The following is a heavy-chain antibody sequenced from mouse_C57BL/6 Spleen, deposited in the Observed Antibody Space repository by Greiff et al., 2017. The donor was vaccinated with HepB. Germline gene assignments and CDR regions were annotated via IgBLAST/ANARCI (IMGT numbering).Heavy chain of an antibody. Sequence: VQLQQSGAELARPGASVKMSCKASGYTFTSYTMHWVKQRPGQGLEWIGYINPSSGYTKYNQKFKDKATLTADKSSSTAYMQLSSLTSEDSAVYYCANYGYGGGGFAYWGQGTLVTVSA. CDR2: INPSSGYT. D-gene: IGHD2-2*01. CDR3: ANYGYGGGGFAY. J-gene: IGHJ3*01. CDR1: GYTFTSYT. V-gene: IGHV1-4*01.